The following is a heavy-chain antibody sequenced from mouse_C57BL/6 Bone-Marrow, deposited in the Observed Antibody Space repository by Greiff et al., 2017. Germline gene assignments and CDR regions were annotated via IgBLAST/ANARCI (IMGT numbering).Heavy chain of an antibody. V-gene: IGHV5-6*01. CDR3: ARDGYYVYFDY. CDR1: GFTFSSYG. Sequence: EVKLMESGGDLVKPGGSLKLSCAASGFTFSSYGMSWVRQTPDKRLEWVATISSGGSYTYYPDSVKGRFTISRDNAKNTLYLQMSSLKSEDTAMYYCARDGYYVYFDYWGQGTTLTVSS. CDR2: ISSGGSYT. J-gene: IGHJ2*01. D-gene: IGHD2-3*01.